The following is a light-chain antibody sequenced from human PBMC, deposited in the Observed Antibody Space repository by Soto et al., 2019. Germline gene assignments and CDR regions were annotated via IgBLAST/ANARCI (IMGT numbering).Light chain of an antibody. CDR1: QSIFYSSNNKNY. CDR2: WAS. V-gene: IGKV4-1*01. CDR3: HQYYTIPCT. Sequence: DIVMTQSPDSLAVSLGERSTINCKSSQSIFYSSNNKNYLTWYQQQPGQPPKLLIYWASTRESGVPDRFSGSGSGTDFTLTISSLQAEDVAVYYCHQYYTIPCTFGQGTKLEIK. J-gene: IGKJ2*02.